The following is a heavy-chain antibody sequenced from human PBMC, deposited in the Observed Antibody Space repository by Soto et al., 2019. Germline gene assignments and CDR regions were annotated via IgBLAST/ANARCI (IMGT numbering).Heavy chain of an antibody. J-gene: IGHJ4*02. CDR2: ISSGSVTK. D-gene: IGHD1-26*01. V-gene: IGHV3-48*01. CDR3: ARASGSYSAPD. Sequence: LRLSCAASGFIFSNYSMNWVRQAPGEGLEWVSYISSGSVTKKYADSVRARFTITRDNAKNSLYLQMNSLRAEDTAVYYCARASGSYSAPDWGQGTLVTVSS. CDR1: GFIFSNYS.